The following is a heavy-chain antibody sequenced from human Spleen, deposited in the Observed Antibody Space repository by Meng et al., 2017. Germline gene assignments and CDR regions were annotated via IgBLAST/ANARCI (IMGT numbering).Heavy chain of an antibody. CDR1: AFSFDDSA. Sequence: EVQRVESGGVVVQPGGSLGLSCSASAFSFDDSAMHWVRQPPGKGLKWVSLIRWDAVPYYADSVKGRFTTSRDNSKNSLYLQMNSLRAEDTAVYYCVPRTTYFDSWGLGTLVTVSS. J-gene: IGHJ4*02. D-gene: IGHD4-11*01. CDR2: IRWDAVP. CDR3: VPRTTYFDS. V-gene: IGHV3-43D*03.